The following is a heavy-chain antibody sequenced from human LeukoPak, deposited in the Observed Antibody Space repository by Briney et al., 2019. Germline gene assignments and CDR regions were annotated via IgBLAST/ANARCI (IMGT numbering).Heavy chain of an antibody. CDR3: AKGNHCSGGSCYSYTDY. CDR1: GFTFSSYG. CDR2: ISYDGSNK. J-gene: IGHJ4*02. D-gene: IGHD2-15*01. Sequence: GGSLRLSCAASGFTFSSYGMHWVRQAPGKGLEWVAVISYDGSNKYYADSVKGRFTISRDNSKNTLYLQMNSLRAEDTAVYYCAKGNHCSGGSCYSYTDYWGQGTLVTVSS. V-gene: IGHV3-30*18.